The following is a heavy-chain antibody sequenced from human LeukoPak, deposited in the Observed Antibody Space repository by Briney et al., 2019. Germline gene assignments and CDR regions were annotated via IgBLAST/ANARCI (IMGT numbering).Heavy chain of an antibody. Sequence: SETLSLTCTVSGGSISSSSYYWSWIRQPPGKGLEWIGYIYYSESTNYNPSLKSRVTISVDTSKNQFSLKLSSVTAADTAVYYCARVGTYGSGSYLSWLDYWGQGTLVTVSS. CDR2: IYYSEST. D-gene: IGHD3-10*01. CDR1: GGSISSSSYY. V-gene: IGHV4-61*01. J-gene: IGHJ4*02. CDR3: ARVGTYGSGSYLSWLDY.